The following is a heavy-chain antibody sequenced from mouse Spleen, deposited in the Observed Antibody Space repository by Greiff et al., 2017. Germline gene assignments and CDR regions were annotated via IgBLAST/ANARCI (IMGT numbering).Heavy chain of an antibody. J-gene: IGHJ2*01. V-gene: IGHV1-80*01. CDR2: IYPGDGDT. CDR1: GYAFSSYW. Sequence: QVQLKQSGAELVRPGSSVKISCKASGYAFSSYWMNWVKQRPGQGLEWIGQIYPGDGDTNYNGKFKGKATLTADKSSSTAYMQLSSLTSEDSAVYFCARLGLWYGSSLFDYWGQGTTLTVSS. CDR3: ARLGLWYGSSLFDY. D-gene: IGHD1-1*01.